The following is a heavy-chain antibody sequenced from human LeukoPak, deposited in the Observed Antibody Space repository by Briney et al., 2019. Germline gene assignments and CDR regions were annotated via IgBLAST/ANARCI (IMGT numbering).Heavy chain of an antibody. J-gene: IGHJ4*02. V-gene: IGHV3-21*01. CDR3: ARGSHMVRGVDNYFDY. D-gene: IGHD3-10*01. Sequence: PGGSLRLSCAASGFTFSSYSMNWVRQAPGKGLEWVSSISSSSSYIYYADSVKGRFTISRDNAKNSLYLQMNSLRAEDTAVYYCARGSHMVRGVDNYFDYWGQGTLVTVSS. CDR1: GFTFSSYS. CDR2: ISSSSSYI.